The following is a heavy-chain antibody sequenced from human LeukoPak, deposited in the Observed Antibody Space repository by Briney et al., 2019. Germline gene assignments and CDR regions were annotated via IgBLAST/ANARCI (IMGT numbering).Heavy chain of an antibody. CDR2: IIPILGIA. J-gene: IGHJ6*02. D-gene: IGHD5-24*01. CDR1: GGTFSSYA. Sequence: SVKVSGKASGGTFSSYAISWVRQAPGQGLEWMGRIIPILGIANYAQKFQGRVTITADKSTSTAYMELSSLRSEDMAVYYCARMATQYYYYGMDVWGQGTTVTVSS. V-gene: IGHV1-69*04. CDR3: ARMATQYYYYGMDV.